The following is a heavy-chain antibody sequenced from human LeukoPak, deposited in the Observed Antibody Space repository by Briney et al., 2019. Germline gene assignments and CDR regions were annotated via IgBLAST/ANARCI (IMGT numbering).Heavy chain of an antibody. D-gene: IGHD2-15*01. V-gene: IGHV4-34*01. CDR1: GGSFSGYY. CDR2: INHSGST. J-gene: IGHJ4*02. Sequence: PSETLSLTCAVYGGSFSGYYWSWIRQPPGKGLEWIGEINHSGSTNYNPSLKSRVTISVDTSKNQFSLKLSSVTAADTAVYYCASAPGDCSGGSCRYGVDYWGQGTLVTVSS. CDR3: ASAPGDCSGGSCRYGVDY.